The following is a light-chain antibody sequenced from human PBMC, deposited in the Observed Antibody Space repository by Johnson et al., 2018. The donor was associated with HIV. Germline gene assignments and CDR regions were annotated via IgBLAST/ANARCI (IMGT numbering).Light chain of an antibody. J-gene: IGLJ1*01. CDR3: GTWDSSLSAGV. V-gene: IGLV1-51*02. CDR1: ISNIGNNY. CDR2: ENN. Sequence: QSVLTQPPSISAAPGQKVTISCSGSISNIGNNYVSWYQQLPGAAPKLLIYENNKRPSGISGRFYGSKSDTSGILGITGLQTGDEADYYCGTWDSSLSAGVFGTGTKVTVL.